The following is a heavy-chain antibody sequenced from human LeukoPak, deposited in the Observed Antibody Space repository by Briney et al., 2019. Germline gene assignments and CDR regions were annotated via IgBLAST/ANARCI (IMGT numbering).Heavy chain of an antibody. V-gene: IGHV1-2*02. J-gene: IGHJ4*02. D-gene: IGHD6-13*01. Sequence: ASVKVSCKASGYTFTGYYMHWVRQAPGQGLEWMGWINPNSGGTNYAQKFQGRVTMTRDTSISTAYVELSRLRSDDTAVYYCARKGRIAAGPPACYFDYWGQGTLVTVSS. CDR1: GYTFTGYY. CDR3: ARKGRIAAGPPACYFDY. CDR2: INPNSGGT.